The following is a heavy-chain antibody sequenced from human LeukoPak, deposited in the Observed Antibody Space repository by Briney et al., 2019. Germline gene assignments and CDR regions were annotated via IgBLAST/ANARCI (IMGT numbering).Heavy chain of an antibody. D-gene: IGHD1-26*01. CDR3: IRSSGMPDC. V-gene: IGHV3-74*01. CDR2: INRDGSTS. Sequence: GGSLRLSCAVSGFTFSSCAMSWVRQAPGKGLEWVSRINRDGSTSIYADSVKGRFTISRDIANNTLYLEMNSLRAEDTAVYYCIRSSGMPDCWGQGTLVTVSS. CDR1: GFTFSSCA. J-gene: IGHJ4*02.